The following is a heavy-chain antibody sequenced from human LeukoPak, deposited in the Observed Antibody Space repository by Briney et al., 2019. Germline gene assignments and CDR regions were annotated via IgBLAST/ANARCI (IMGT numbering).Heavy chain of an antibody. CDR1: GYSFTSYW. D-gene: IGHD3-10*01. CDR2: IHPGDSDT. CDR3: ARRGGSGSYSPYYYYYYMDV. Sequence: GESLKISCKGSGYSFTSYWIGWVRQMPGKSLEWMGIIHPGDSDTRYSPSFQGQVTISADKSISTAYLQWSSLKASDTAMYYCARRGGSGSYSPYYYYYYMDVWGEGTTVTVSS. J-gene: IGHJ6*03. V-gene: IGHV5-51*01.